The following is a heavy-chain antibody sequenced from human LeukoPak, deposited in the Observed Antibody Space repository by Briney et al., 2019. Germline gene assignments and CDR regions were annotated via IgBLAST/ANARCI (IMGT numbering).Heavy chain of an antibody. J-gene: IGHJ4*02. CDR2: ISGSGGST. CDR3: AKDSGYGSGGYYFDY. D-gene: IGHD3-10*01. V-gene: IGHV3-23*01. Sequence: GGSLRLSCAVSGITLSNYGMSWVRQAPGKGLEWVAGISGSGGSTNYADSVKGRFTISRDNSKNTLYLQMNSLRAEDTAVYYCAKDSGYGSGGYYFDYWGQGTLVTVSS. CDR1: GITLSNYG.